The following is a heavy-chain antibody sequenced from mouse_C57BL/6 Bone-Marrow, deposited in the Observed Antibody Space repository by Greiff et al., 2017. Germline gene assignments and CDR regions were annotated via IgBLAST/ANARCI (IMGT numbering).Heavy chain of an antibody. D-gene: IGHD1-1*01. V-gene: IGHV1-81*01. J-gene: IGHJ3*01. CDR1: GYTFTSYG. CDR2: IYPRSGNT. CDR3: ARGGGSSPFAY. Sequence: QVQLQQSGAELARPGASVKLSCKASGYTFTSYGISWVKQRTGQCLEWIGEIYPRSGNTYYNEKFKGKATLTADKSSSTAYMELRSLTPEDSAVYFCARGGGSSPFAYWGQGTLVTVSA.